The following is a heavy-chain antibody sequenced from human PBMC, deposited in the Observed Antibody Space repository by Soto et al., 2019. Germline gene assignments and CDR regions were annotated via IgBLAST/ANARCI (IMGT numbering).Heavy chain of an antibody. D-gene: IGHD2-2*01. CDR2: IYYSGST. J-gene: IGHJ5*01. V-gene: IGHV4-39*01. Sequence: SETLCLTCTASGGTISSSSNYWGCIRQRPGKGLEWIGSIYYSGSTYYNPSLKSRVTISVDTSKNQFSLRLSCVTAADTAVYYCARRGIVPAVINWFDSWGQGTLVTVSS. CDR1: GGTISSSSNY. CDR3: ARRGIVPAVINWFDS.